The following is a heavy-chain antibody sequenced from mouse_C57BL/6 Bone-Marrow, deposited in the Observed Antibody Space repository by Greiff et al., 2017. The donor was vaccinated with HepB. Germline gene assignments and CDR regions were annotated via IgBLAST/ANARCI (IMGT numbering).Heavy chain of an antibody. CDR2: ISYSGST. D-gene: IGHD1-1*01. J-gene: IGHJ2*01. V-gene: IGHV3-1*01. Sequence: EVKVEESGPGMVKPSQSLSLTCTVTGYSITSGYDWHWIRHFPGNKLEWMGYISYSGSTNYNPSLKSRISITHDTSKNHFFLKLNSVTTEDTATYYCARGNYYGSSYFDYWGQGTTLTVSS. CDR1: GYSITSGYD. CDR3: ARGNYYGSSYFDY.